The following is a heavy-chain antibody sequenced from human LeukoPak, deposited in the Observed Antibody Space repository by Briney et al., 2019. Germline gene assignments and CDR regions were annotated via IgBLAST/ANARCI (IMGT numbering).Heavy chain of an antibody. Sequence: GASVKVSCKASGGTFSSYAISWVRQAPGEGLEWMGGIISIFGTANYAQKFQGRVTITADESTSTAYMELSSLRSEHTAVYYCASSSDYYGSGSYYNPSDYWGQGTLVTVSS. CDR3: ASSSDYYGSGSYYNPSDY. CDR2: IISIFGTA. D-gene: IGHD3-10*01. V-gene: IGHV1-69*13. CDR1: GGTFSSYA. J-gene: IGHJ4*02.